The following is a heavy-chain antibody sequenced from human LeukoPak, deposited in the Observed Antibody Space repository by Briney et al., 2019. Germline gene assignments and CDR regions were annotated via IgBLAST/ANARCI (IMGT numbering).Heavy chain of an antibody. CDR1: GGSFSGYY. CDR2: INHSGST. CDR3: ARLRGYSGYDQGEFDY. D-gene: IGHD5-12*01. V-gene: IGHV4-34*01. Sequence: SETLSLTCAVYGGSFSGYYWSWIRQPPGKGLEWIGEINHSGSTNYNPSLKSRVTISVDTSKNQFSLKLSSVTAADTAVYFCARLRGYSGYDQGEFDYWGQGTLVTVSS. J-gene: IGHJ4*02.